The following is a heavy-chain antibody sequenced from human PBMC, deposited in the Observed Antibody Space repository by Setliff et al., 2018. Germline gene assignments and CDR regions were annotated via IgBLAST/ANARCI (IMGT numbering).Heavy chain of an antibody. V-gene: IGHV4-39*07. CDR2: VYYIGRS. D-gene: IGHD5-12*01. J-gene: IGHJ2*01. CDR1: DGSMTSGSYY. Sequence: PSETLSLTCSVSDGSMTSGSYYWGWIRQPPGKGLEWIGSVYYIGRSHSNPSLKSRLTMSVDKTKNQFSLKLSSVTAADTALYYCARNPDFLQYSFDLWGRGTLVTVSS. CDR3: ARNPDFLQYSFDL.